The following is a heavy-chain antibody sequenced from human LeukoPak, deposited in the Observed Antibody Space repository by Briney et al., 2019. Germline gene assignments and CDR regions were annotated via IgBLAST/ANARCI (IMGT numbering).Heavy chain of an antibody. J-gene: IGHJ6*03. CDR3: ARENSYYMDV. V-gene: IGHV1-69*13. D-gene: IGHD2/OR15-2a*01. CDR2: IIPIFGTA. CDR1: GYTFTSYG. Sequence: ASVKVSCKASGYTFTSYGISWVRQAPGQGLEWMGGIIPIFGTANYAQKFQGRVTITADESTSTAYMELSSLRSEDTAVYYCARENSYYMDVWGKGTTVTVSS.